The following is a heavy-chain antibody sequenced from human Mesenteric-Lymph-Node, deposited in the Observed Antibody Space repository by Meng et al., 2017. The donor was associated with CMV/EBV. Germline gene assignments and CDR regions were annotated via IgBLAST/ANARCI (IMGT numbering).Heavy chain of an antibody. CDR1: GFSLTDYY. J-gene: IGHJ4*02. Sequence: AASGFSLTDYYMSWICQAPGKGLEWVSYISSSSRTIYYADSVKGRFSISRDNAKNSLYLQMNSLRAEDTAVYYCARDRDYSTSPFDYWGQGTLVTVSS. V-gene: IGHV3-11*04. CDR2: ISSSSRTI. D-gene: IGHD6-6*01. CDR3: ARDRDYSTSPFDY.